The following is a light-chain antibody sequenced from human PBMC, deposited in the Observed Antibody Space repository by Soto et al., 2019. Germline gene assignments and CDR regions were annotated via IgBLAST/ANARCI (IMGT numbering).Light chain of an antibody. Sequence: QSVLTQPPSASGTAGQRVTISCSGSRSNIGTNTVHWYQQLPRTAPKLLIHSNNQRPSGVPDRFSGSKSGTSASLAISGLQSEDEADYYCQSYDSTLSGSWVFGGGTKLTVL. CDR3: QSYDSTLSGSWV. CDR2: SNN. CDR1: RSNIGTNT. J-gene: IGLJ3*02. V-gene: IGLV1-44*01.